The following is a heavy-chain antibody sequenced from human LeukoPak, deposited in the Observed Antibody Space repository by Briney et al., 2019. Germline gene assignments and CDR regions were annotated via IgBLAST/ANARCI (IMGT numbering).Heavy chain of an antibody. D-gene: IGHD3-9*01. V-gene: IGHV3-21*01. CDR1: GFTFSSYS. J-gene: IGHJ4*02. CDR2: ISSSSSYI. CDR3: ARDKHYDILTGLTGGLFDY. Sequence: PGGSLRLSCAASGFTFSSYSMNWVRQAPGKGLEWVSSISSSSSYIYYADSVKGRFTISRDNAKNSLYLQMYSLRAEDTAVYYCARDKHYDILTGLTGGLFDYWGQGTLVTVSS.